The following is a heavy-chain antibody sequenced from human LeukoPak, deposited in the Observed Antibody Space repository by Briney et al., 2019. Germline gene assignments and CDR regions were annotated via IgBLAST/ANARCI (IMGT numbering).Heavy chain of an antibody. D-gene: IGHD3-10*02. Sequence: GGSLRLSCAASGFTFSNAWMNWVRQAPGKGLEWVSYISSSGGTMHYADSVKGRFTISRDNAKNSLYLQMNSLGAEDTAVYYCAELGITMIGGVWGKGTTVTISS. J-gene: IGHJ6*04. CDR1: GFTFSNAW. CDR3: AELGITMIGGV. V-gene: IGHV3-48*04. CDR2: ISSSGGTM.